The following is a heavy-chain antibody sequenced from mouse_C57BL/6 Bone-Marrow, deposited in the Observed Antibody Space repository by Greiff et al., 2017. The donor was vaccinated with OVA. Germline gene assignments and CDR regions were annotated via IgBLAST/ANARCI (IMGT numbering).Heavy chain of an antibody. CDR1: GYTFTSYW. D-gene: IGHD4-1*01. Sequence: QVQLQQPGAELVMPGASVKLSCKASGYTFTSYWMHWVKQRPGQGLEWIGEIDPSDSYTNYNQKFKGKSTLTVDKSSSTAYMQLSSLTSENSAVYNCARGGWDCAWFAYWGQETLVTVSA. V-gene: IGHV1-69*01. CDR2: IDPSDSYT. CDR3: ARGGWDCAWFAY. J-gene: IGHJ3*01.